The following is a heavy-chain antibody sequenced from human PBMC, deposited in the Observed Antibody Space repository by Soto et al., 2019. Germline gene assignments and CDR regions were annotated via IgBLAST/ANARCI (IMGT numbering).Heavy chain of an antibody. CDR2: TYYRSKWYN. V-gene: IGHV6-1*01. Sequence: QSQTLSLTCAISGDSVSSNSAAWNWIRQSPSRGLEWLGRTYYRSKWYNDYAVSVKSRITINPDTSKNQFSLQLNSVTPEDTAVYYCARLKTDVDIVATHISDAFDIWGQGTMVTVSS. CDR1: GDSVSSNSAA. D-gene: IGHD5-12*01. CDR3: ARLKTDVDIVATHISDAFDI. J-gene: IGHJ3*02.